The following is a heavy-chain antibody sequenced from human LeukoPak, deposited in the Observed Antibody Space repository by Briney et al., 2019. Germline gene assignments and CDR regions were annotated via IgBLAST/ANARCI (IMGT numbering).Heavy chain of an antibody. CDR2: FDPEDGET. CDR1: GYTLTELS. V-gene: IGHV1-24*01. J-gene: IGHJ6*02. CDR3: ASSGKGYCTNGVCYSYYGMDV. D-gene: IGHD2-8*01. Sequence: ASLKVSCKVSGYTLTELSIHWVRQATGKGLEWMGGFDPEDGETIYAQKFQGRVTMTEDTSTDTAYMELCSLRSEDTAVYYCASSGKGYCTNGVCYSYYGMDVWGQGTTVTVSS.